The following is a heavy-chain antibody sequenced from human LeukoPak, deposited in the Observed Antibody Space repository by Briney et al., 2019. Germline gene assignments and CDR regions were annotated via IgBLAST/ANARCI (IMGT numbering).Heavy chain of an antibody. CDR3: AKVSLNNYYDY. CDR1: GFVFGDYA. D-gene: IGHD5-24*01. V-gene: IGHV3-9*01. CDR2: ISWNSVVK. Sequence: GGSLRLSCAASGFVFGDYAMHWVRQAPGKGLEWVSGISWNSVVKGYADSVKSRFTISRDNAKNSLYLQMNSLRAGDTALYYCAKVSLNNYYDYWGQGILVTVSS. J-gene: IGHJ4*02.